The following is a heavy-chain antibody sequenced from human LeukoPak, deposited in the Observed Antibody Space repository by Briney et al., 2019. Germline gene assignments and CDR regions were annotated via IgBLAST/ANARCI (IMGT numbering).Heavy chain of an antibody. V-gene: IGHV3-30-3*01. J-gene: IGHJ4*02. CDR1: GFTFSSYA. D-gene: IGHD6-6*01. CDR2: ISYDGSNK. CDR3: ARGEGYNSSPRPLRLDY. Sequence: PGGSLRLSCAASGFTFSSYAMHWVRQAPGKGLEWVAVISYDGSNKYYADSVKGRFTISRDNSKNTLYLQMNSLRAEDTAVYYCARGEGYNSSPRPLRLDYWGQGALVTVSS.